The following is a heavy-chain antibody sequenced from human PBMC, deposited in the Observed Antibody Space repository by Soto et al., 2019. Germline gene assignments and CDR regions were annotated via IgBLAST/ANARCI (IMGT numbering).Heavy chain of an antibody. CDR1: GFTFSSYW. Sequence: GGSLRLSCAASGFTFSSYWMHWVRQAPGKGLVWVSRINSDGSSTSYADSVKGRFTISRDNAKNTLYLQMNSLRAEDTAVYYWARDFGPSPYDYSFDIWGQGTMVTVSS. V-gene: IGHV3-74*01. D-gene: IGHD3-16*01. J-gene: IGHJ3*02. CDR3: ARDFGPSPYDYSFDI. CDR2: INSDGSST.